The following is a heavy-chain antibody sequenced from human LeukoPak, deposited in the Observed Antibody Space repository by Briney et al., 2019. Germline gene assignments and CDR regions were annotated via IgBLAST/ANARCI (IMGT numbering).Heavy chain of an antibody. CDR1: GGSFSGYY. D-gene: IGHD6-13*01. CDR3: ARSTLAAAGTGGFDY. V-gene: IGHV4-34*01. Sequence: PSETLSLTCAVYGGSFSGYYWSWLRQPPGKGLEWIGEINHSGSTNYNPSLKSRVTISVDTSKNQFSLKLSSVTAADTAVYYCARSTLAAAGTGGFDYWGQGTLVTVSS. CDR2: INHSGST. J-gene: IGHJ4*02.